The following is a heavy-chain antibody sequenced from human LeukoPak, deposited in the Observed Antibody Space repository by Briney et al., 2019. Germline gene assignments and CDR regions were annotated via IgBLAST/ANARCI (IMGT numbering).Heavy chain of an antibody. J-gene: IGHJ2*01. CDR3: ARARVRSYSYDSSGFYTSDWHFDL. D-gene: IGHD3-22*01. V-gene: IGHV4-59*01. CDR1: GDSISSYY. Sequence: PSETLSLTCTVSGDSISSYYWSWIRQPPRKGLEWIGYIYSSGSTKYNPSLKSRVTISVDTSKNQFSLKLSSVTAADTAVYYCARARVRSYSYDSSGFYTSDWHFDLWGRGTLVTVSS. CDR2: IYSSGST.